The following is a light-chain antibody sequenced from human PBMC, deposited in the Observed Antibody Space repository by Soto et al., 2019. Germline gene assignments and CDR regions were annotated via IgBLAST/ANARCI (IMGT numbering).Light chain of an antibody. CDR2: DAS. Sequence: IQMTQSPSTLSSSVGDRVTITCRTGQSISRWLSWYQQKPGEAPKLLIYDASTSESGVHSRFSGSASANDFPIIIRRVPDDDAANYYRQNYNSHIITFGGGTKVDIK. V-gene: IGKV1-5*01. CDR3: QNYNSHIIT. CDR1: QSISRW. J-gene: IGKJ4*01.